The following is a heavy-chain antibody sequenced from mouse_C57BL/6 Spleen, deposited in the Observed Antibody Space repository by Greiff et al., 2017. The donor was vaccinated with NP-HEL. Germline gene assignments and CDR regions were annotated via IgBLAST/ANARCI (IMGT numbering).Heavy chain of an antibody. V-gene: IGHV1-72*01. CDR3: ARDYYGSRCSMDY. CDR1: GYTFTSYW. D-gene: IGHD1-1*01. Sequence: QVQLQQPGAELVKPGASVKLSCKASGYTFTSYWMHWVKQRPGRGLEWIGRIDTNSGGTKYNEKFKSQATLTVDKPSSTAYMQRSSLTSEDSAVYYFARDYYGSRCSMDYWGQGTSVTVSS. CDR2: IDTNSGGT. J-gene: IGHJ4*01.